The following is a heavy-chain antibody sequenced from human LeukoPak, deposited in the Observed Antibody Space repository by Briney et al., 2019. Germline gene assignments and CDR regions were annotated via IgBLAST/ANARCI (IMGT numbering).Heavy chain of an antibody. D-gene: IGHD6-6*01. V-gene: IGHV1-2*06. J-gene: IGHJ4*02. CDR3: AGDPNSSSNPDY. CDR2: INPNSGGT. Sequence: ASVEVSCKASGGTFSSYAISWVRQAPGQGLEWMGRINPNSGGTNYAQKFQGRVTMTRDTSISTAYMELSRLRSDDTAVYYCAGDPNSSSNPDYWGQGTLFTVTS. CDR1: GGTFSSYA.